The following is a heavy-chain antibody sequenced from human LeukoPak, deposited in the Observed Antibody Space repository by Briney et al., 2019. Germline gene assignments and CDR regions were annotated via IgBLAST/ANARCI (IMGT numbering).Heavy chain of an antibody. CDR1: GFTFSSYA. V-gene: IGHV3-23*01. D-gene: IGHD4-17*01. CDR3: ANFDGDSQAFHI. CDR2: ISGSGGST. Sequence: GGSLRLSCAASGFTFSSYAMSWVRQAPGKGLEWVSAISGSGGSTYYADSVKGRFTISRDNSDYTLYLQMNNLKTEDTALYSCANFDGDSQAFHIWGLGTMVTVSS. J-gene: IGHJ3*02.